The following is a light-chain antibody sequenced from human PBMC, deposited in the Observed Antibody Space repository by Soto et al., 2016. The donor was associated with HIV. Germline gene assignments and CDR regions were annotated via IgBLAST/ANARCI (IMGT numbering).Light chain of an antibody. Sequence: DIQMTQSPSSVSASVGDRVTITCRASQAINSRLAWYQQKPGKAPEVLITATYTLQAGVPSRFSGSASGGTGTDFTLTISSLQPEDSASYFCLQDYTYPYTFGQGTKLEIK. V-gene: IGKV1-12*01. CDR3: LQDYTYPYT. CDR2: ATY. CDR1: QAINSR. J-gene: IGKJ2*01.